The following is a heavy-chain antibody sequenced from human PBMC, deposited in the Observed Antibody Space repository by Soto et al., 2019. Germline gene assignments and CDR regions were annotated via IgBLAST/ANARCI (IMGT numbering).Heavy chain of an antibody. CDR2: IWYDGSNK. Sequence: QVQLVESGGGVVQPGRSLRLSCAASGFTFSSHGMHWVRQAPGKGLEWVAVIWYDGSNKYYADSVKGRFTISRDNSKNMLYIQRNSLRAEYTAVYYCARKGQQLELDYWGQGTLVTVSS. CDR3: ARKGQQLELDY. D-gene: IGHD6-13*01. V-gene: IGHV3-33*01. CDR1: GFTFSSHG. J-gene: IGHJ4*02.